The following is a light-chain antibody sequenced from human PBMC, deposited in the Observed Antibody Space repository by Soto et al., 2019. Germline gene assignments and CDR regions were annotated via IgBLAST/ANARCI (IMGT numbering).Light chain of an antibody. J-gene: IGLJ2*01. CDR2: EVN. CDR3: SSYTSSRTLV. V-gene: IGLV2-14*01. Sequence: QSALTQPASVSESPGQSITISCTGTSTDVGAYNYVSWYQKYPGKAPKLMIYEVNYRPSGVSNRFSGSKSGNTASLTISGLQAEDEAGYYCSSYTSSRTLVFGGGTKLTVL. CDR1: STDVGAYNY.